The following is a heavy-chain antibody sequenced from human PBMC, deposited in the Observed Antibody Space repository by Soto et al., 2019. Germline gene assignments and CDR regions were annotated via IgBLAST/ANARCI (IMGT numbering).Heavy chain of an antibody. J-gene: IGHJ4*02. CDR1: GFIFSNHA. Sequence: GGSLRLSCEASGFIFSNHAMSWVRQAPGRGLEWVAVIWYDGSNKYYADSVKGRFTISRDNSKNTLYLQMNSLRAEDTAVYYCARDTGTGIYDFWGQGTLVTVSS. V-gene: IGHV3-33*08. CDR3: ARDTGTGIYDF. D-gene: IGHD3-3*01. CDR2: IWYDGSNK.